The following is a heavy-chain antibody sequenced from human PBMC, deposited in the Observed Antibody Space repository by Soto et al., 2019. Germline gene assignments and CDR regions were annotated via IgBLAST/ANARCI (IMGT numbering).Heavy chain of an antibody. CDR1: GCTFSSYA. CDR2: ISYDGSNK. CDR3: ARSQQLPVDY. V-gene: IGHV3-30-3*01. J-gene: IGHJ4*02. D-gene: IGHD6-13*01. Sequence: GGSLRLSCAASGCTFSSYARHWVRQAPGKGLEWVAVISYDGSNKYYADSVEGRFTISRDNSKNTLYLQMNSLRAEDTAVSYCARSQQLPVDYWGQGTLVTISS.